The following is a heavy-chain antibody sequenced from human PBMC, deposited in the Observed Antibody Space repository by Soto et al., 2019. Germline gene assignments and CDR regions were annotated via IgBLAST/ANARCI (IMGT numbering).Heavy chain of an antibody. CDR2: MYHSGNT. V-gene: IGHV4-30-2*01. D-gene: IGHD2-21*01. J-gene: IGHJ5*02. CDR1: DGSVSFGSYS. Sequence: LSLTCTVSDGSVSFGSYSWGWIRQPPGQGLEWIGYMYHSGNTYYNPSLKGRVTISLDHSRNQFSLRLNSVTAADTAVYFCASSKYDVVAGSVWFDPWGQGTLVTVSS. CDR3: ASSKYDVVAGSVWFDP.